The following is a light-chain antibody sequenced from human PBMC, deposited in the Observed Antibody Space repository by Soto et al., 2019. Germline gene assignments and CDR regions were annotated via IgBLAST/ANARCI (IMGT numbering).Light chain of an antibody. J-gene: IGKJ2*01. Sequence: EIVLTQSPGTLSLSPGERATLSCRASHSVSSFYLAWYQQKPGQAPRLLISGAANRATGIPDRFSGSGSGTDFTLTISRLEPEDFAVYYYQQYGSSRYTFGQGTKLEIK. CDR2: GAA. V-gene: IGKV3-20*01. CDR3: QQYGSSRYT. CDR1: HSVSSFY.